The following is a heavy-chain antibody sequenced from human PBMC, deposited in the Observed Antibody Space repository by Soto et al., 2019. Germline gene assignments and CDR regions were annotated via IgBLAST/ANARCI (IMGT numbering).Heavy chain of an antibody. J-gene: IGHJ6*02. V-gene: IGHV1-69*13. Sequence: SVKVSCKASGGTFSSYAISWVRQAPGQGLEWMGGIIPIFGTANYAQKFQGRVTITADESTSTAYMELSSLRSEDTAVYYCARSWGDVDTAMADYYYYGMDVWG. CDR2: IIPIFGTA. CDR1: GGTFSSYA. D-gene: IGHD5-18*01. CDR3: ARSWGDVDTAMADYYYYGMDV.